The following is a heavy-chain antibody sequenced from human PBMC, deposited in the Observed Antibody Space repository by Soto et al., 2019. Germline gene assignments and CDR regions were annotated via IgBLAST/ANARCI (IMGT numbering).Heavy chain of an antibody. V-gene: IGHV3-7*01. J-gene: IGHJ3*02. CDR1: GFTFSSYW. CDR3: ARGDTPMITGMDSFDI. D-gene: IGHD5-18*01. CDR2: IKQDGTEK. Sequence: LRLSCAASGFTFSSYWMNWVRQAPGKGLEWVANIKQDGTEKNYVDSVKGRFTISRDNARNTLYLQMDSLRAEDTAVYFCARGDTPMITGMDSFDIWGQGTMVTVSS.